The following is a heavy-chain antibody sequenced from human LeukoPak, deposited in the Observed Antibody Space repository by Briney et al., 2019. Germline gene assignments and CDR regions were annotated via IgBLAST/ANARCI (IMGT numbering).Heavy chain of an antibody. Sequence: SVKVSCKASGGTFSSYAISWVRQAPGQGLEWMGGIIPIFGTANYAQKFQGRVTITADKSTSTAYMELSSLRSEDTAVYYCARGWRGAARRNNRRVGYYYYYMDVWGKGTTVTVSS. CDR1: GGTFSSYA. V-gene: IGHV1-69*06. CDR3: ARGWRGAARRNNRRVGYYYYYMDV. D-gene: IGHD6-6*01. J-gene: IGHJ6*03. CDR2: IIPIFGTA.